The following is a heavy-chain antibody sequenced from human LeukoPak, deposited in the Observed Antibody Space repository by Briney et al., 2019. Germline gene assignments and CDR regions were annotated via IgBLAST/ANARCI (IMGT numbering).Heavy chain of an antibody. CDR2: ISSRGGTT. V-gene: IGHV3-64D*06. D-gene: IGHD4-17*01. J-gene: IGHJ4*02. CDR1: GFRFSRYS. CDR3: VKDRLDTGFGDGGY. Sequence: GGSLRLSWSGSGFRFSRYSMYWVRQAPGKGLEYVSAISSRGGTTYYADSVKGRFTISRDNSKNTLFLQMSSLRPEDTAIYYCVKDRLDTGFGDGGYWGQGTLVTVFS.